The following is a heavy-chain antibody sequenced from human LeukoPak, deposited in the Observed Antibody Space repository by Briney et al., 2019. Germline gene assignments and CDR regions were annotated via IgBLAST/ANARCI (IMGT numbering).Heavy chain of an antibody. CDR3: ARIGYDFWSGYYNNWFDP. J-gene: IGHJ5*02. D-gene: IGHD3-3*01. V-gene: IGHV3-30*04. Sequence: GGSLRLSCAASGFTFSSYAMHWVRQAPGKGLEWVAVISYVGSDKYYADSVKGRFTISRDNSKNTLYLQMNSLRAEDTAVYYCARIGYDFWSGYYNNWFDPWGQGTLVTVSS. CDR1: GFTFSSYA. CDR2: ISYVGSDK.